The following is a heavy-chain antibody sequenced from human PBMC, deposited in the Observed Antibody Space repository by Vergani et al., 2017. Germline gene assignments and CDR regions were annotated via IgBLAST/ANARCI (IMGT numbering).Heavy chain of an antibody. Sequence: EVQLLESGGGLVQPGGSLRLSCAASGFTFSSYAMSWVRQAPGKGLEWVSAISGSGGSTNYADSVKGRFTISRDNAKNSLYLQMNSLRAEDTAVYYCARDRNSGSFDYWGQGTLVTVSS. V-gene: IGHV3-23*01. CDR2: ISGSGGST. CDR3: ARDRNSGSFDY. CDR1: GFTFSSYA. D-gene: IGHD1-26*01. J-gene: IGHJ4*02.